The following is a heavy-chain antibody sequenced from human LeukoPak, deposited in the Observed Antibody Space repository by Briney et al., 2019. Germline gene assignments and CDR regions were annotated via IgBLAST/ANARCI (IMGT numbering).Heavy chain of an antibody. V-gene: IGHV4-31*03. CDR3: ARDRPCSGGSCLDY. CDR2: IYYSGST. J-gene: IGHJ4*02. CDR1: GGSISSSSYY. Sequence: SETLSLTCTVSGGSISSSSYYWGWIRQPPGKGLEWIGYIYYSGSTYYNPSLKSRVTISVDTSKNQFSLKLSSVTAADTAVYYCARDRPCSGGSCLDYWGQGTLVTVSS. D-gene: IGHD2-15*01.